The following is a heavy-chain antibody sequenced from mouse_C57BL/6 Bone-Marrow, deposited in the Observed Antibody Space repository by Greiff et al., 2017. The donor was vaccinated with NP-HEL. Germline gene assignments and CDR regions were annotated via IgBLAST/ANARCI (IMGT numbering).Heavy chain of an antibody. Sequence: LVESGPELVKPGASVKISCKASGYALSSSWMNWVKQRPGKGLEWIGRIYPGDGDTNYNGKFKGKATLTADKSSSTAYMPLSSLTSEDSAVYFCARGGTTVVATPFAYWGQGTLVTVSA. V-gene: IGHV1-82*01. CDR3: ARGGTTVVATPFAY. CDR1: GYALSSSW. J-gene: IGHJ3*01. D-gene: IGHD1-1*01. CDR2: IYPGDGDT.